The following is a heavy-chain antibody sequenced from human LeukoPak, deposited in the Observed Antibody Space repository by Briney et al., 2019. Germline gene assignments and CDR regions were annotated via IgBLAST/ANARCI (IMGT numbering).Heavy chain of an antibody. CDR3: ARRGVEMAPVRPDNWFDP. CDR2: ISYSGST. V-gene: IGHV4-59*08. J-gene: IGHJ5*02. D-gene: IGHD5-24*01. CDR1: GGSISSSY. Sequence: SETLSLTCTVSGGSISSSYWGWIRQPPGKGLEWIRYISYSGSTKYNPSLKSRVTLSVDTSKNQFSLKVNSATAADTAVYYCARRGVEMAPVRPDNWFDPWGQGTLVTVSS.